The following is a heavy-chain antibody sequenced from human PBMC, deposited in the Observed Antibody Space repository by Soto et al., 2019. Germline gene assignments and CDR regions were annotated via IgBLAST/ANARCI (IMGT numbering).Heavy chain of an antibody. J-gene: IGHJ4*02. D-gene: IGHD5-18*01. Sequence: PGGSLRLSCAASGFTFDDYAMHWVRQAPGEGLEWVSGISWNSGRIDYADSVKGRFTISRDNAKNSLYLQMNSLRAEDTALYYCAKIGPSWSGYTYGDFDFWGQGTLVTVSS. V-gene: IGHV3-9*01. CDR1: GFTFDDYA. CDR3: AKIGPSWSGYTYGDFDF. CDR2: ISWNSGRI.